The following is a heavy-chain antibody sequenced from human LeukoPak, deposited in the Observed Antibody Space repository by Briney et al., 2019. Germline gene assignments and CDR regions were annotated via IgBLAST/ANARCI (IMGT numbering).Heavy chain of an antibody. J-gene: IGHJ4*02. Sequence: SETLSLTCTVSGGSISSSSYYWGWIRQPPGKGLGWIGSIYYSGRTYYNPSLKSRVTISVDTSKNQFSLKLSSVTAADTAVYYCARSVVATVGGYFDYWGQGTLVTVSS. CDR1: GGSISSSSYY. CDR2: IYYSGRT. V-gene: IGHV4-39*01. D-gene: IGHD3-22*01. CDR3: ARSVVATVGGYFDY.